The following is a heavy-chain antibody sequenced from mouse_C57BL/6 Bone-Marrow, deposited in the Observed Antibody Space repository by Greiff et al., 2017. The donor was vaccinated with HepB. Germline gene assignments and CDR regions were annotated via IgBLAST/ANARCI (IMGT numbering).Heavy chain of an antibody. Sequence: QVHLKQSGPGLVQPSQCLSITCTVSGFSLTSYGVHWVRQSPGKGLEWLGVIWSGGSTDYNAAFISRLSISKDNSKSQVFFKMNSLQADDTAIYYCALYYDYDAAWFAYWGQGTLVTVSA. CDR3: ALYYDYDAAWFAY. CDR1: GFSLTSYG. D-gene: IGHD2-4*01. CDR2: IWSGGST. V-gene: IGHV2-2*01. J-gene: IGHJ3*01.